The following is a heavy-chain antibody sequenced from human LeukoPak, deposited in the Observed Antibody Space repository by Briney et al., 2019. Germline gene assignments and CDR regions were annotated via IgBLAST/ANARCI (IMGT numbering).Heavy chain of an antibody. CDR3: ASSAMEDYVWGSYRPYYFDY. D-gene: IGHD3-16*02. J-gene: IGHJ4*02. V-gene: IGHV1-18*01. CDR2: ISAYNGNT. Sequence: GASVKVSCKASGYTFTSYGISWVRRAPGQGLEGMGWISAYNGNTNYAQKLQGRVTMTTDTSTSTAYMGLRSLRSDDTAVYYCASSAMEDYVWGSYRPYYFDYWGQETLVTVSS. CDR1: GYTFTSYG.